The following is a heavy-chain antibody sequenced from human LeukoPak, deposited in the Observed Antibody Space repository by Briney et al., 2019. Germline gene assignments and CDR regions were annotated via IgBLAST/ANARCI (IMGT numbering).Heavy chain of an antibody. CDR3: ARAPSEIGGYYPEYFRH. CDR1: GFTFSSYW. Sequence: GGSLRLSCAASGFTFSSYWMHWVRQAPGKGLVWVSRIKSDGGTNYADSVKGRFTISRDNAKKTVSLQMNSLRPEDTGVYYCARAPSEIGGYYPEYFRHWGQGALVTVSS. CDR2: IKSDGGT. J-gene: IGHJ1*01. D-gene: IGHD3-22*01. V-gene: IGHV3-74*01.